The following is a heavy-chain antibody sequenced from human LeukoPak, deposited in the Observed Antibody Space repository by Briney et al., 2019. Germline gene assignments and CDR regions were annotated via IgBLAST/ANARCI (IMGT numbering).Heavy chain of an antibody. CDR1: GGSISSGGYS. V-gene: IGHV4-30-2*01. CDR2: TYHSGST. D-gene: IGHD3-10*01. CDR3: ANSGSVDAFDI. J-gene: IGHJ3*02. Sequence: SQTLSLTCAVSGGSISSGGYSWSWIRQPPGKGLEWIGYTYHSGSTYYNPSLKSRVTISVDRSKNQFSLKLSSVTAADTAVYYCANSGSVDAFDIWGQGTMVTVSS.